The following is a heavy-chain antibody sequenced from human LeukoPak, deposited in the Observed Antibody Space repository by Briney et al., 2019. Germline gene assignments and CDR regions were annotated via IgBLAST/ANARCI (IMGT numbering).Heavy chain of an antibody. V-gene: IGHV5-51*01. CDR1: GYSFTSYW. Sequence: GESLKISCKGSGYSFTSYWIGWVRQMPGKGLEWMGIIYPGDSDTRYGPSFQGQVTISADKSISTAYLQWSSLKASDTAMYYCARPRGYCSSTSCYFDYWGQGTLVTVSS. J-gene: IGHJ4*02. D-gene: IGHD2-2*01. CDR2: IYPGDSDT. CDR3: ARPRGYCSSTSCYFDY.